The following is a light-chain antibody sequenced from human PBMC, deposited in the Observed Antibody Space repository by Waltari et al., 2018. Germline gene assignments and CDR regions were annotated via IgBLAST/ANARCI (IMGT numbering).Light chain of an antibody. Sequence: QSALTQPASVSGSPGQSITISCTGSSSDVGAYNYISWYQQYPGKAPKLMIYEVSNRPSGVSNRFSGSKSGNTASLTISGLQADDEADYYCSSYTSASTLVFATGTKVTVL. J-gene: IGLJ1*01. CDR3: SSYTSASTLV. V-gene: IGLV2-14*01. CDR1: SSDVGAYNY. CDR2: EVS.